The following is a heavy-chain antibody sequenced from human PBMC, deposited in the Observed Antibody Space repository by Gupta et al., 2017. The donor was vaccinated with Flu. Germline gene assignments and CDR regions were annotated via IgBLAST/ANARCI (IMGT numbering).Heavy chain of an antibody. V-gene: IGHV1-46*01. J-gene: IGHJ4*02. Sequence: SGYTFTSSYMHWVRQAPGQGLEWMGIINPNGGSTNYAQKFKGRVTLTRDTSTSTVYMELSSLRSEDTALYYCASHLGVVVPAPITYWGQGTLVTVSS. D-gene: IGHD2-2*01. CDR1: GYTFTSSY. CDR2: INPNGGST. CDR3: ASHLGVVVPAPITY.